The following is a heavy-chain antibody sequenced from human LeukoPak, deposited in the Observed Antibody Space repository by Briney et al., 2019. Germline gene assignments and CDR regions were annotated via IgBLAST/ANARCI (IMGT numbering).Heavy chain of an antibody. Sequence: ASVKVSCKASGYTFSSYGISWVRQAPGQGLEWMGWISGYSGSTNYAQKFQDRVTMTTDTSTITVYMELRSLRSDDTAVYFCARDRGLQFYFQHWGQGTLVTVSS. D-gene: IGHD2-15*01. CDR2: ISGYSGST. J-gene: IGHJ1*01. V-gene: IGHV1-18*01. CDR3: ARDRGLQFYFQH. CDR1: GYTFSSYG.